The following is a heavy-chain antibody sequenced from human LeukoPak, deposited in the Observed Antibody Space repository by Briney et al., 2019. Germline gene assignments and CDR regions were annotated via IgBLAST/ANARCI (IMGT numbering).Heavy chain of an antibody. J-gene: IGHJ4*02. D-gene: IGHD2-15*01. CDR1: GFMFSDYY. V-gene: IGHV3-11*06. CDR3: ARYSSAGGESDFDY. CDR2: ISTTGSYT. Sequence: GGSLRLSCAVSGFMFSDYYMNWIRQAPGKGLEWVSYISTTGSYTNYADSVKDRFTISKDNAKNSLDLQMNSLRGEGTAVYYCARYSSAGGESDFDYWGQGTLVTVSS.